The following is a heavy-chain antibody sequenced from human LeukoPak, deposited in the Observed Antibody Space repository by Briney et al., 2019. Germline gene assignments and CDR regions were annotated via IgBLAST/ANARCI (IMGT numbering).Heavy chain of an antibody. CDR2: ISYDGSNK. Sequence: TGGSLRLSCAASGFTFSSYAMHWVRQAPGKGLEWVAVISYDGSNKDYADSVKGRFTISRDNSKNTLYLQMNSLRAEDTAVYYCARGAVAGLWGQGTLVTVSS. V-gene: IGHV3-30*04. CDR1: GFTFSSYA. D-gene: IGHD6-19*01. CDR3: ARGAVAGL. J-gene: IGHJ4*02.